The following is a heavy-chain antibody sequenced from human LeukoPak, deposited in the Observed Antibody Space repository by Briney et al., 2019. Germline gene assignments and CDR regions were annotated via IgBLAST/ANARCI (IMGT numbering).Heavy chain of an antibody. CDR3: ARVRRWLVTGWFDP. Sequence: SETLSLTCAVYGGSFSGYYWGWIRQPPGKGLEWIGEINHSGSTNYNPSLKSRVTISVDTSKNPFSLKLSSVTAADTAVYYCARVRRWLVTGWFDPWGQGTLVTVSS. V-gene: IGHV4-34*01. CDR2: INHSGST. J-gene: IGHJ5*02. CDR1: GGSFSGYY. D-gene: IGHD2-21*02.